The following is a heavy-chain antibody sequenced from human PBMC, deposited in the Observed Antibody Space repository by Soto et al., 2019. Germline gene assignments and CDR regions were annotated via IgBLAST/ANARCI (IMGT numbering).Heavy chain of an antibody. D-gene: IGHD3-3*01. CDR1: GFTFSNYA. V-gene: IGHV3-23*01. CDR3: ARDYIYYDFWSGYLRTQYYYYYGMDV. J-gene: IGHJ6*02. Sequence: EVQLLESGGGLVQPGGSLRLSCAASGFTFSNYAMTWVRQAPGKGLEWVSAISSGGTYTDYADSVKGRFTLSRDNAKNSLYLQMNSLRAEDTAVYYCARDYIYYDFWSGYLRTQYYYYYGMDVWGQGTTVTVSS. CDR2: ISSGGTYT.